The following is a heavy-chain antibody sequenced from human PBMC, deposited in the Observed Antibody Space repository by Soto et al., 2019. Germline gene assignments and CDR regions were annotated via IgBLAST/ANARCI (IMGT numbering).Heavy chain of an antibody. D-gene: IGHD5-12*01. CDR3: ARRSQYSGYDDDAFDI. Sequence: SVKVSCKASGGTFSSYTISWVRQAPGQGLEWMGRIIPILGIANYAQKFQGRVTITADKSTSTAYMELSSLRSEGTAVYYCARRSQYSGYDDDAFDIWGQGTMVTVSS. J-gene: IGHJ3*02. CDR1: GGTFSSYT. V-gene: IGHV1-69*02. CDR2: IIPILGIA.